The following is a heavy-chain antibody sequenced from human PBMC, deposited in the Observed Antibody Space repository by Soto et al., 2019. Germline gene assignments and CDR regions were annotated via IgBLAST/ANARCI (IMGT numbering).Heavy chain of an antibody. CDR1: GYTFTGHY. Sequence: QVQLIQSGAEVKKPGASVKVSCKASGYTFTGHYIHWVRQAPGQGLEWIGWINPNSGGTNLAQKLQGLVTMARDTSVSTANMEVIRLRSDDTAMYYCAIGGDAFVSSTLWGADKDYGMDVWGQGTTVAVPS. CDR3: AIGGDAFVSSTLWGADKDYGMDV. J-gene: IGHJ6*02. V-gene: IGHV1-2*04. D-gene: IGHD4-17*01. CDR2: INPNSGGT.